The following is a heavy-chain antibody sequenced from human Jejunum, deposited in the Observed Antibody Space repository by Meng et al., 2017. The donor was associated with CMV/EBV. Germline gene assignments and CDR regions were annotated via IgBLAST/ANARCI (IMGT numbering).Heavy chain of an antibody. J-gene: IGHJ4*02. V-gene: IGHV4-39*07. CDR2: IYYSGST. CDR3: ARMTYSSSPVD. Sequence: PKGSGPGPLKPSETLSLSCIVSGASISGSTYSWGWIRQPPGKGLEWIGNIYYSGSTYYTPSLKSRVSISVDTSTNQFSLRLSSMTAADTAVYYCARMTYSSSPVDWGQGTLVTVSS. CDR1: GASISGSTYS. D-gene: IGHD6-6*01.